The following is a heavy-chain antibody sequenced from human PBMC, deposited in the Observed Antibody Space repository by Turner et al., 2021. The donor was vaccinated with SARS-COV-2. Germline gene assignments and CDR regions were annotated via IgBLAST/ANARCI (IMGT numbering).Heavy chain of an antibody. D-gene: IGHD3-22*01. CDR1: GGSISSSSYY. J-gene: IGHJ4*02. V-gene: IGHV4-39*01. Sequence: QLQLQESGPGLVKPSETLSLTCTVSGGSISSSSYYWGWIRQPPGKGLEWIGSIYYSGSTYYNPSLKSRVTISVDTSKNQFSLKLTSVTAADTAVYYCASLYYYDSSGYYHLGGAGDFYFDYWGQGTLVTVSS. CDR3: ASLYYYDSSGYYHLGGAGDFYFDY. CDR2: IYYSGST.